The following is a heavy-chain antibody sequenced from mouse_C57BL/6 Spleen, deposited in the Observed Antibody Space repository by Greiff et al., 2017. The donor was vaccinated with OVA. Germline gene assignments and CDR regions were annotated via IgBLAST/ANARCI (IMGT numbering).Heavy chain of an antibody. V-gene: IGHV2-2*01. J-gene: IGHJ4*01. Sequence: QVQLKQSGPGLVQPSQSLSITCPVSGFSLTSYGVHWVRQSPGTGLEWLGVIWSGGSTDYNAAFISRLSISKDNSKSQVFFKMNSLQADDTAIYYCARMGPLYAMDYWGQGTSVTVSS. CDR2: IWSGGST. D-gene: IGHD6-1*01. CDR1: GFSLTSYG. CDR3: ARMGPLYAMDY.